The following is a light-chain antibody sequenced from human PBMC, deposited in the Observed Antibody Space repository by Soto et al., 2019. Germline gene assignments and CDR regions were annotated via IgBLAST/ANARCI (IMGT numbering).Light chain of an antibody. J-gene: IGKJ1*01. V-gene: IGKV3-20*01. CDR3: QQYGRSPTT. CDR2: GAS. Sequence: PGERVTLSCRASQSVSSSYLTWYQQKPGQAPRLLIYGASSRATGIPDRFSGSGSGTDFTLTISRLEPEDFAVYYCQQYGRSPTTFGQGTKV. CDR1: QSVSSSY.